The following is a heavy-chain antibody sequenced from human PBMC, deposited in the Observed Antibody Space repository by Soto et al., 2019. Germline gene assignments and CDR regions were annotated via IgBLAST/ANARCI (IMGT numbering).Heavy chain of an antibody. D-gene: IGHD2-15*01. CDR3: AKEPTDIVVVVAAPPHYYYGMDV. CDR2: ISYDGSNK. Sequence: QVQLVESGGGVVQPGXSLRLSCAASGFTFSSYGMHWVRQAPGKGLEWVAVISYDGSNKYYADSVKGRFTISRDNSKNTLYLKMNSLRAEDTAVYYCAKEPTDIVVVVAAPPHYYYGMDVWGQGTTVTVSS. J-gene: IGHJ6*02. CDR1: GFTFSSYG. V-gene: IGHV3-30*18.